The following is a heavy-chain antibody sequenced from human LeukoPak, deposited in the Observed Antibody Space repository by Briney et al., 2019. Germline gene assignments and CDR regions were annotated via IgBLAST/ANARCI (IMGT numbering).Heavy chain of an antibody. V-gene: IGHV1-2*02. CDR3: ASLRLVDY. CDR2: INPNSGDT. Sequence: ASVTVSCKASGYTFTNYNMHWVRQAPGQGLEWMGWINPNSGDTSYAQKFQERVTMTRDTSVTTAYMELTRLTPDDTAVYYCASLRLVDYWGQGTLVTVSS. D-gene: IGHD6-19*01. J-gene: IGHJ4*02. CDR1: GYTFTNYN.